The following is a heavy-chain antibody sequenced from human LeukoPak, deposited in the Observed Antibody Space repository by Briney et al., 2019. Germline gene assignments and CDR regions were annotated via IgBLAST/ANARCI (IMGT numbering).Heavy chain of an antibody. CDR2: IYYSGST. D-gene: IGHD5-12*01. J-gene: IGHJ4*02. V-gene: IGHV4-59*01. CDR1: GGSISSYY. CDR3: ARYKSGYDLANFDY. Sequence: SETLSLTCTVSGGSISSYYWSWIRQPPGKGLEWIGYIYYSGSTNYNPSLKSRVTISVDTSKNQFSLKLSSVTAADTAVYYCARYKSGYDLANFDYWGQGTLVTVSS.